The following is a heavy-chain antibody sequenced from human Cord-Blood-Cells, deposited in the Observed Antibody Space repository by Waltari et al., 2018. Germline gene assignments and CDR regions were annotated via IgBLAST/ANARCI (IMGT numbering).Heavy chain of an antibody. D-gene: IGHD3-3*01. CDR2: IIPIFGTA. Sequence: PGSSVKVSCKASGGTFSSYAISWVRQAPGQGLEWMGGIIPIFGTANYAQKFQGRVTITADESTSTAYMELSSLRSEDTAVYYCARDLRPYYGTEDDYWGQGTLVTVSS. V-gene: IGHV1-69*01. CDR1: GGTFSSYA. CDR3: ARDLRPYYGTEDDY. J-gene: IGHJ4*02.